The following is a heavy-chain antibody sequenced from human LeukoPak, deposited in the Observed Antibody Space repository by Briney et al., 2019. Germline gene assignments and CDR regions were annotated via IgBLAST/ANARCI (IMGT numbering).Heavy chain of an antibody. J-gene: IGHJ6*03. CDR1: GNTFTCYY. Sequence: GAAVKVSCKSSGNTFTCYYMHWVRQAPAQGLEWMGIINPSGSNTKYEEKFEGRLTMTRDTTTSTVYLELSSLRYEDTAVYYCARGQYYYYMDVWGKGNTVTVSS. CDR3: ARGQYYYYMDV. V-gene: IGHV1-46*01. CDR2: INPSGSNT.